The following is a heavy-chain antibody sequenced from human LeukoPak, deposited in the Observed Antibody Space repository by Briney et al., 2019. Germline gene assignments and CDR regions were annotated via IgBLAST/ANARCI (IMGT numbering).Heavy chain of an antibody. J-gene: IGHJ4*02. V-gene: IGHV3-66*02. Sequence: GGXLRLSCAASGFTFSTNYMSWVRQAPGKGLEWVSVIYSGGSTYYADSVKGRFTISRDNSKNMLYLQMSSLRAEDTAVYYCARGSAYSHWGQGTLVTVSS. D-gene: IGHD3-22*01. CDR2: IYSGGST. CDR3: ARGSAYSH. CDR1: GFTFSTNY.